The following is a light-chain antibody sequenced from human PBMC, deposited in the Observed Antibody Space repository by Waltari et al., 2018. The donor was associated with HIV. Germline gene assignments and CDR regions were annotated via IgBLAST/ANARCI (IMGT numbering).Light chain of an antibody. CDR3: QQSHSIPRT. CDR2: AAF. Sequence: DIQVTQSPSSLSASVGDRVTITCRTSQSISSYLNWYQQKPGKAPKLLIYAAFSLQSGVPSRFSGSGSGTDFTLTISSLQPKDFATYYCQQSHSIPRTFGQGTKLEI. V-gene: IGKV1-39*01. J-gene: IGKJ2*01. CDR1: QSISSY.